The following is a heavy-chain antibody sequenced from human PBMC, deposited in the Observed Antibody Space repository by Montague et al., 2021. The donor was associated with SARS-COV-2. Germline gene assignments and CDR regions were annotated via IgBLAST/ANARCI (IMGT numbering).Heavy chain of an antibody. V-gene: IGHV3-23*01. CDR3: AKDRLDDSGYDIDY. Sequence: SLRLSCAASGFTSSSYAMTWVRHTPGKGLEWVSSISGDDDVTYHADSVRGRFTISRDTSKNTLYLQMNSLRVEDTAVYYCAKDRLDDSGYDIDYWGQGTLVTVSS. J-gene: IGHJ4*02. CDR2: ISGDDDVT. CDR1: GFTSSSYA. D-gene: IGHD5-12*01.